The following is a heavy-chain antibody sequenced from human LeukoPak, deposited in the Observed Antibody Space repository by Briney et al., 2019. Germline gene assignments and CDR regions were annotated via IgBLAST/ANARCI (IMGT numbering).Heavy chain of an antibody. CDR3: ARDSVGATPAFDI. D-gene: IGHD1-26*01. V-gene: IGHV4-59*01. CDR1: GGSISSYY. J-gene: IGHJ3*02. CDR2: IYYSGST. Sequence: PSETLSLTCTVSGGSISSYYWSWIRQPPGKGLEWIGYIYYSGSTNYNPSLKSRVTISVDTSKNQFSLKLSSVTAADTAVYYCARDSVGATPAFDIWGQGTMVTVSS.